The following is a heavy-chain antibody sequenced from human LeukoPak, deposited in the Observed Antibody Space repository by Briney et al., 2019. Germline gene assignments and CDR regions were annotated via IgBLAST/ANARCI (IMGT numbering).Heavy chain of an antibody. Sequence: GESLKISCKYSGYSFTAYWIGWVRQMSGKGLEWMGIVHPSDSDTRYSPTFQGQVTISADKSNNTAYLQWSSLKASDTAMYYCARHMGGAKRGFDYWGQGTLVTVSS. CDR1: GYSFTAYW. J-gene: IGHJ4*02. CDR3: ARHMGGAKRGFDY. D-gene: IGHD1-26*01. V-gene: IGHV5-51*01. CDR2: VHPSDSDT.